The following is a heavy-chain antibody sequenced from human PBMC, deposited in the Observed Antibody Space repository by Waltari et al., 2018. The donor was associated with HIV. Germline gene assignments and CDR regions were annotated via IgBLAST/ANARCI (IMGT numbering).Heavy chain of an antibody. J-gene: IGHJ4*02. D-gene: IGHD3-10*01. Sequence: QVQLQQWGAGLLKPSETLSLTCAVHGGSFSGYYWSWIRQPPGKGLEWIGEINHSGSTNYNPSLKSRVTISVDTSKNQFSLKLSSVTAADTAVYYCARGPVRGVIRLDYWGQGTLVTVSS. CDR3: ARGPVRGVIRLDY. CDR2: INHSGST. CDR1: GGSFSGYY. V-gene: IGHV4-34*01.